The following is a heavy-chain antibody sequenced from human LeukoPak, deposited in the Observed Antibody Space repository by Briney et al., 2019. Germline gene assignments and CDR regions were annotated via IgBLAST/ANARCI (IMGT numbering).Heavy chain of an antibody. J-gene: IGHJ4*02. V-gene: IGHV3-23*01. CDR1: GFRFSSYG. D-gene: IGHD2-15*01. Sequence: GGSLRLSCAASGFRFSSYGMAWVRQAPGQGLEWVAVISVNATATNYAASVKGRFTISRDDSKNTLYLQMNSLGVEDTAAYYCVKEGGFRIPFDYWGQGTLVTVSS. CDR3: VKEGGFRIPFDY. CDR2: ISVNATAT.